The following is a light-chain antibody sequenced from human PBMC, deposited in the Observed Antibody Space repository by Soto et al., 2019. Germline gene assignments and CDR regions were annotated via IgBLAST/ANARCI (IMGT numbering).Light chain of an antibody. CDR2: EVS. Sequence: QSALTQPASVSGSPGQSITISCTGTSSDVGAYNYVSWYQQHPGKAPKLMIYEVSYRPSGVSDRFSGSRSGNTASLTISGLQAEDESDYYCSSYTSGTTWVFGGGTKLTVL. CDR3: SSYTSGTTWV. CDR1: SSDVGAYNY. J-gene: IGLJ3*02. V-gene: IGLV2-14*01.